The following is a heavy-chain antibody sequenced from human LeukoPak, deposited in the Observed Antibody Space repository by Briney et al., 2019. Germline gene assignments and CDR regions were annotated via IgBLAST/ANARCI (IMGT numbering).Heavy chain of an antibody. CDR2: ISPISGNI. V-gene: IGHV3-48*02. CDR3: ARHVRSEDSSGYYYVRYFDY. CDR1: GFTFSSYS. Sequence: SGGSLRLSCAASGFTFSSYSMNWVRQAPGKGLEWVSHISPISGNIGYSDSVKGRFTISRDNAKNSLYLQMNSLRDEDTAVYYCARHVRSEDSSGYYYVRYFDYWGQGTLVTVSS. D-gene: IGHD3-22*01. J-gene: IGHJ4*02.